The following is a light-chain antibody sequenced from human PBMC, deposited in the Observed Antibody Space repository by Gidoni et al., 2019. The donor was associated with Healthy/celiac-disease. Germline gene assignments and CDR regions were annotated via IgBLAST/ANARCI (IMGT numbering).Light chain of an antibody. V-gene: IGKV1-9*01. CDR3: QQLNSYPLT. J-gene: IGKJ4*01. Sequence: ASILQSGVPSRFSGSGSGTEFTLTISSLQPEDFATYYCQQLNSYPLTFGGXTKVEIK. CDR2: AS.